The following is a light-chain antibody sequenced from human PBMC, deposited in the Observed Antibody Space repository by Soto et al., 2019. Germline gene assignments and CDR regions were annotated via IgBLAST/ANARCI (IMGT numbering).Light chain of an antibody. CDR3: QQYGGSPPVYT. Sequence: EIVMTQSPATLSVSPGERASLSCRASQSVSSNLAWYQQKPGQTPRLLIYATSTRATGIPARFSGSGSGTEFTLTISSLQSEDFAVYYCQQYGGSPPVYTFGQGTKLEIK. V-gene: IGKV3-15*01. CDR2: ATS. CDR1: QSVSSN. J-gene: IGKJ2*01.